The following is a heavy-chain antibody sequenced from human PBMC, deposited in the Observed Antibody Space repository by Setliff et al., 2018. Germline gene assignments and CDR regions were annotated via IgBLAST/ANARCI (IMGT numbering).Heavy chain of an antibody. D-gene: IGHD3-10*01. CDR2: IDYSGNT. J-gene: IGHJ4*02. CDR1: GGSISSGDYY. V-gene: IGHV4-30-4*08. Sequence: SETLSLTCTVSGGSISSGDYYWSWIRQPPGKGLEWIGYIDYSGNTYYNPSLKSRVTISIDTSGNLFSLKLSSVTAANTAVYYCAASRAYTGAVEEWFLPKTFDFWGQGSPVTVSS. CDR3: AASRAYTGAVEEWFLPKTFDF.